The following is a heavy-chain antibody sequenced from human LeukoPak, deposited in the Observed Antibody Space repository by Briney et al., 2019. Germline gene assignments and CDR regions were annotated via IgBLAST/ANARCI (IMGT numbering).Heavy chain of an antibody. Sequence: GGSLRLSCAASGFTVNSNYMSWVRQAPGKGLEWVSVIYSGGSTYYADSVKGRFTISRDNSKNTLYLQMNSLRAEDTAVYYCARDRMATIGVYWGQGTLVAVSS. D-gene: IGHD5-24*01. J-gene: IGHJ4*02. CDR1: GFTVNSNY. CDR3: ARDRMATIGVY. CDR2: IYSGGST. V-gene: IGHV3-53*01.